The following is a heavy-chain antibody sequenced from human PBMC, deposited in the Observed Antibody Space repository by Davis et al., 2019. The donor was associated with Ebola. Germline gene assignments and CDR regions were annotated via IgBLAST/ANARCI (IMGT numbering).Heavy chain of an antibody. Sequence: SLKISCAASGFTFDDYAMHWVRQAPGRGLEWVSGISWNSGSIGYADSVKGRFTISRDNAKNSLYLQMNSLRAEDTALYYCAKGRYQLLLSPGMDVWGQGTTVTVSS. J-gene: IGHJ6*02. CDR2: ISWNSGSI. V-gene: IGHV3-9*01. D-gene: IGHD2-2*01. CDR1: GFTFDDYA. CDR3: AKGRYQLLLSPGMDV.